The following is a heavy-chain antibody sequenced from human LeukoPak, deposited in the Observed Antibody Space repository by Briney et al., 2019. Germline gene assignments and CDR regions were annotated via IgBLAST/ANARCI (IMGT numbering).Heavy chain of an antibody. D-gene: IGHD6-13*01. CDR2: IKHDGSEK. V-gene: IGHV3-7*01. CDR3: ARDLSVAAAVHFDY. J-gene: IGHJ4*02. CDR1: GFTFSSYW. Sequence: GGSLRLSCAASGFTFSSYWMSWVRQAPGKGLEWVANIKHDGSEKYYVDSVKGRFTISRDNAKNSLYLQMNSLRAEDTAVYYCARDLSVAAAVHFDYWGQGTLVTVSS.